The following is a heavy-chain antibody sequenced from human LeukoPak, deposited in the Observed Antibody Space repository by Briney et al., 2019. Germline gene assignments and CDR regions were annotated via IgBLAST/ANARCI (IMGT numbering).Heavy chain of an antibody. CDR2: IYYSGST. D-gene: IGHD3-10*01. J-gene: IGHJ5*02. CDR3: ARGGYYDSGNDFRFDP. V-gene: IGHV4-59*01. CDR1: GGSIGSYY. Sequence: SETLSLTCTVSGGSIGSYYWSWIRQPPGKGLEWIGYIYYSGSTNYKPSLKSRVTISVDTSKNQFSLKLSSVTAADTAVYYCARGGYYDSGNDFRFDPWGQGTLVTVSS.